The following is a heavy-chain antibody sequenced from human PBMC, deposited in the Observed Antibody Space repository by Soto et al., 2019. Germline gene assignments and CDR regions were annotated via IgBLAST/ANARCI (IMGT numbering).Heavy chain of an antibody. Sequence: GASVKVSCKASGGTFSSYAISWVRQAPGQGLEWMGGIIPIFGTANYAQKFQGRVTITADESTSTAYMELSSLRSEDTAVYYCARANLGEFTYRNFGVVYPYYGMDVWGQGTTVTVSS. CDR3: ARANLGEFTYRNFGVVYPYYGMDV. D-gene: IGHD3-3*01. V-gene: IGHV1-69*13. CDR1: GGTFSSYA. CDR2: IIPIFGTA. J-gene: IGHJ6*02.